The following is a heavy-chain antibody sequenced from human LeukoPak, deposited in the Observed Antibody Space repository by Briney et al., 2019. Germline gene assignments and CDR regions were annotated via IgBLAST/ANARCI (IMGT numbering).Heavy chain of an antibody. CDR1: GGSISNYY. CDR3: ARDIRDGYNIENRVLYY. Sequence: SETLSLTCTVSGGSISNYYWSWIRQPPGKGLEWIGYIYYSGSTNYNPSLKSRVTISVDTSKNQFSLKLSSVTAADTAVYYCARDIRDGYNIENRVLYYWGQGTLVTVSS. J-gene: IGHJ4*02. V-gene: IGHV4-59*01. CDR2: IYYSGST. D-gene: IGHD5-24*01.